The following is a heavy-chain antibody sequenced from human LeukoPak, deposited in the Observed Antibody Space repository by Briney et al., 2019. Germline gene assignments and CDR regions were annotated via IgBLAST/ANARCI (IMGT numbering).Heavy chain of an antibody. D-gene: IGHD6-19*01. J-gene: IGHJ3*02. V-gene: IGHV3-11*01. Sequence: GGSLRLSGAASGFTSSAYYMSWIRQAPGKGLEGGAYISDSSTNIYYADSVKGRFTVSRDKAQKSLYLHMNRLRVEAKAVYCCARDPRDSGEVAGTHDAFDIWGQGTMVTVSS. CDR3: ARDPRDSGEVAGTHDAFDI. CDR2: ISDSSTNI. CDR1: GFTSSAYY.